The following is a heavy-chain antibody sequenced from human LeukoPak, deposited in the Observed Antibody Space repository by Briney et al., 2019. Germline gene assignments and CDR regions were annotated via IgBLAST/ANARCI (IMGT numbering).Heavy chain of an antibody. J-gene: IGHJ4*02. V-gene: IGHV1-18*04. CDR1: GYTFTSYY. CDR2: IATYNGDT. Sequence: ASVKVSCKASGYTFTSYYMHWVRQAPGQGLEWMGGIATYNGDTNYSQKFQGRVTMTTDTSTSTAYMELRSLRSDDTAVYYCARVGKRITLILVVHYPAPYDYWGQGTLVTVSS. D-gene: IGHD3-22*01. CDR3: ARVGKRITLILVVHYPAPYDY.